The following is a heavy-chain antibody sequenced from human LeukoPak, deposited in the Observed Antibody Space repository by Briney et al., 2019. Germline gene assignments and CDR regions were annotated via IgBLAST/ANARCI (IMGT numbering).Heavy chain of an antibody. J-gene: IGHJ5*02. Sequence: SETLSLTCSVSGGSFSSTSYYWGWVRQPPGKGLEWIVSIYYSGSTYYNPSLKSRVTISVDTSKNQFSLKLSSVTAADTAVYYCARGYSSNWYSGFDPWGQGTLVTVSS. D-gene: IGHD6-13*01. V-gene: IGHV4-39*07. CDR1: GGSFSSTSYY. CDR3: ARGYSSNWYSGFDP. CDR2: IYYSGST.